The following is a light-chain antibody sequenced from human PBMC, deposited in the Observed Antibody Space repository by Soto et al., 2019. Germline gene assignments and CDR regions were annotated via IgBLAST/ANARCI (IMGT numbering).Light chain of an antibody. CDR1: SGHSSYA. CDR3: QTWGTGTRGV. Sequence: QLVLTQSPSASASLGASVKLTCTLSSGHSSYAIAWHQQQPEKGPRYLMKLNSDGSHSKGDGIADRFSGSSSGAERYLTISSLQSEDEADYYCQTWGTGTRGVFGGGTKVTVL. J-gene: IGLJ3*02. CDR2: LNSDGSH. V-gene: IGLV4-69*01.